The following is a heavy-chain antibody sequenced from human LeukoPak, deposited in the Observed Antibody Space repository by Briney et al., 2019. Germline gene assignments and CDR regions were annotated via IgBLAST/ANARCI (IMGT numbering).Heavy chain of an antibody. J-gene: IGHJ4*02. CDR3: AKDGGVGGTSNLDY. V-gene: IGHV3-23*01. D-gene: IGHD1-26*01. CDR2: ISGSGGST. CDR1: GFTFSSYA. Sequence: PGGSLRLSCAASGFTFSSYAMSWVRQAPGKGLEWVSAISGSGGSTYYADSVKGRFTISRDSSKSTLYLQMNSLRPDDTAVYYCAKDGGVGGTSNLDYWGQGTLVTVSS.